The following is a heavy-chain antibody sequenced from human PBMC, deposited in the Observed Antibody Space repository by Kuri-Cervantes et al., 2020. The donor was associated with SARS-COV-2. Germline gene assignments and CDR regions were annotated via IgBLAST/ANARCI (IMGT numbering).Heavy chain of an antibody. J-gene: IGHJ4*02. CDR2: ISSSSSYI. Sequence: GGSLRLSCAASGFTFSSYSMNWVRQAPGKGLEWVSSISSSSSYIYYADSVKGRFTISRDNAKNSLYLQMNSLRAEDTALYYCAKDILSGTTTPFNWGQGTLVTVSS. CDR3: AKDILSGTTTPFN. CDR1: GFTFSSYS. D-gene: IGHD3-9*01. V-gene: IGHV3-21*04.